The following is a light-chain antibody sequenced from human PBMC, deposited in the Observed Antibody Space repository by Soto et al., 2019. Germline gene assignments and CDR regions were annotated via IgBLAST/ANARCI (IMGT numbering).Light chain of an antibody. CDR3: ASYAGSRTYV. CDR1: SDIGNYNL. J-gene: IGLJ1*01. V-gene: IGLV2-23*02. Sequence: QSALTQPASVSGSPGQSVTISCSGSDIGNYNLVSWYQHLPGRAPKLLIFEVTMRPSGISDRFSGSKSASTASLTISGLQAEDEGEYYCASYAGSRTYVFGSGTKVTV. CDR2: EVT.